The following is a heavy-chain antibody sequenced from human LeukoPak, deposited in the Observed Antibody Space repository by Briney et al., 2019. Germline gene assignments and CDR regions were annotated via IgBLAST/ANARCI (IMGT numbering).Heavy chain of an antibody. CDR3: AREAAAIRGNWFDP. V-gene: IGHV4-59*01. CDR2: IYYSGST. CDR1: GGSISSYY. J-gene: IGHJ5*02. Sequence: SETLSLTCTVSGGSISSYYWSWIRQPPGKGLEGIGYIYYSGSTNYNPSLKSRVTISVDTSKNQFSLKLSSVTAADTAVYYCAREAAAIRGNWFDPWGQGTLVTVSS. D-gene: IGHD2-2*02.